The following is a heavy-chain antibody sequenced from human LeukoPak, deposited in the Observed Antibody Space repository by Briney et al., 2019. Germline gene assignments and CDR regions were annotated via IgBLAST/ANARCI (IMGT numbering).Heavy chain of an antibody. J-gene: IGHJ3*01. CDR2: ILGRGGST. CDR3: VKSWDAFDS. CDR1: GFTFSNNA. V-gene: IGHV3-23*01. D-gene: IGHD3-10*01. Sequence: GGSLRLSCAASGFTFSNNAMAWVRQAPGKGLEWVSGILGRGGSTYYADAVKGRFTISRDNSKNTLYMQMNTLRAEDTAVYYCVKSWDAFDSWGQGTMVTVSS.